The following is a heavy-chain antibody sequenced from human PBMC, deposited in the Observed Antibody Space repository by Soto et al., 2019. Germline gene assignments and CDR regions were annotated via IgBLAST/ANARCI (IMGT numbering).Heavy chain of an antibody. CDR3: AREIGSSGYYSTWYYYYGMDV. J-gene: IGHJ6*02. Sequence: PSETLSLTCAVSGYSISSGYYWGWIRQPPGKGLEWIGSIYHSGSTYYNPSLKSRVTISVDTSKNQFSLKLSSVTAADTAVYYCAREIGSSGYYSTWYYYYGMDVWGQGTTVTVSS. CDR1: GYSISSGYY. D-gene: IGHD3-22*01. CDR2: IYHSGST. V-gene: IGHV4-38-2*02.